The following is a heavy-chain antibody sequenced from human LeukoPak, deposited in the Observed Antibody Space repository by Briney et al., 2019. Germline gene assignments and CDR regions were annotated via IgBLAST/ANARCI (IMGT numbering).Heavy chain of an antibody. J-gene: IGHJ6*02. D-gene: IGHD3-10*01. CDR1: GYTFTSYD. CDR2: MNPNSGDT. V-gene: IGHV1-8*01. Sequence: GASVKVSCKASGYTFTSYDINWVRQATGQGLEWMGLMNPNSGDTGYAQKFQGRVTVTRNTSISTAYMELSSLRSEDTAVYYCARGYGSHYYYYGMDVWGQGTTVTVSS. CDR3: ARGYGSHYYYYGMDV.